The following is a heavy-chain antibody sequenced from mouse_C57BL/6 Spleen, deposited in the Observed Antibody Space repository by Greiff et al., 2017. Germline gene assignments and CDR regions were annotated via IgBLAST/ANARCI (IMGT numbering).Heavy chain of an antibody. CDR2: IDPSDSYT. D-gene: IGHD2-1*01. J-gene: IGHJ4*01. CDR3: ASLRGNYEDYAMDY. CDR1: GYTFTSYW. Sequence: VQLQQPGAELVKPGASVKLSCKASGYTFTSYWMQWVKQRPGQGLEWIGEIDPSDSYTNYNQKFKGKATLTVDTSSSTAYMQLSSLTSEDSAVYYWASLRGNYEDYAMDYWGQGTSVTVSS. V-gene: IGHV1-50*01.